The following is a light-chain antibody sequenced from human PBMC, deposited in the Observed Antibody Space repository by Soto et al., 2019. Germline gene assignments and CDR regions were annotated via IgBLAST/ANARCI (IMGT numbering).Light chain of an antibody. CDR3: CSYAGRSTWDVV. Sequence: QSVLTQPASVSGSPAQSITISCTGSSSDVGGSGLVSWYQFHPGKAPKLLIFEGFKRPSGVSNRFSGSKSGSTASLTISGLQTEDEADYYCCSYAGRSTWDVVFGGGTKVNVL. CDR1: SSDVGGSGL. J-gene: IGLJ2*01. CDR2: EGF. V-gene: IGLV2-23*01.